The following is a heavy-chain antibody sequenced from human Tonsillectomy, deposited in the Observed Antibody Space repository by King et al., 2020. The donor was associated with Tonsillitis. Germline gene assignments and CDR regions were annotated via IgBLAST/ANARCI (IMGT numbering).Heavy chain of an antibody. D-gene: IGHD3-10*02. Sequence: VQLVESGAEVKKPGASVKVSCKASGYTFSGYYMYWVRQTPGQGLEWMGWINPNSGGTNYAQKFQGRVTMTRDTSISTAYMELSRLRSEDTAVYYCARDMLGTNAFDSWGQGTMVTVSS. CDR1: GYTFSGYY. CDR2: INPNSGGT. CDR3: ARDMLGTNAFDS. J-gene: IGHJ3*02. V-gene: IGHV1-2*02.